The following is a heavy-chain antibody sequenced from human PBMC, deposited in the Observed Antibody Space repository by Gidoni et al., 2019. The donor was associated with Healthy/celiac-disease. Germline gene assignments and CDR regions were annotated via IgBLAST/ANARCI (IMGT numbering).Heavy chain of an antibody. Sequence: QVTLKESGPVLVKPTETLTLTCTVSGFSLSNARMGVSWLRQPPGKALEWLAHIFSNDEKSYNTSLKSRLTISKDTSKSQVVLTMTNMDPVDTATYYCARIRGGDYGDYVFVRYYYGMDVWGQGTTVTVSS. CDR3: ARIRGGDYGDYVFVRYYYGMDV. CDR1: GFSLSNARMG. D-gene: IGHD4-17*01. CDR2: IFSNDEK. V-gene: IGHV2-26*01. J-gene: IGHJ6*02.